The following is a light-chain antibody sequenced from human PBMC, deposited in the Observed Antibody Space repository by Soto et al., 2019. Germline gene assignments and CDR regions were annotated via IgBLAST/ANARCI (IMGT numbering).Light chain of an antibody. CDR3: CSYAGRYTWV. CDR2: DVT. CDR1: STDVGEYNY. Sequence: QSALTQPRSVSGSPGQSVTISCTGASTDVGEYNYVSWYQQHPGKAPKLMIYDVTKRPSGVPDRFSGSKSGNTASLTISGLQAEDEADYYCCSYAGRYTWVFGGGPKLTVL. J-gene: IGLJ3*02. V-gene: IGLV2-11*01.